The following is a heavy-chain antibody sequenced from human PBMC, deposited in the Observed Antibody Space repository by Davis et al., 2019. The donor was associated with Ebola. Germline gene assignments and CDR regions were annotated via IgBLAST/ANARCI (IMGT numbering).Heavy chain of an antibody. V-gene: IGHV1-58*01. D-gene: IGHD1-26*01. CDR3: ARVDPQSQWELLLNYYYYYGMDV. Sequence: SVKVSCKASGFTFTSSAVQWVRQARGQRLEWIGWIVVGSGNTNYAQKFQERVTITRDMSTSTAYMELRSLRSDDTAVYYCARVDPQSQWELLLNYYYYYGMDVWGQGTTVTVSS. CDR1: GFTFTSSA. J-gene: IGHJ6*02. CDR2: IVVGSGNT.